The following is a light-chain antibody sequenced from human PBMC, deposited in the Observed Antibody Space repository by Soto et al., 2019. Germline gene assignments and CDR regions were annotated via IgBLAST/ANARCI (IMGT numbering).Light chain of an antibody. Sequence: NFMLTQPHSVSESPGKTVIISCTRSSCSIASNYVQWYQQRPGSSPTTVIYEDNQRPSGVPDRFSGSIDSSSNSASLTISGLETEDEADYFCQSYDATNKVFGGGTKITVL. CDR1: SCSIASNY. CDR3: QSYDATNKV. V-gene: IGLV6-57*01. J-gene: IGLJ3*02. CDR2: EDN.